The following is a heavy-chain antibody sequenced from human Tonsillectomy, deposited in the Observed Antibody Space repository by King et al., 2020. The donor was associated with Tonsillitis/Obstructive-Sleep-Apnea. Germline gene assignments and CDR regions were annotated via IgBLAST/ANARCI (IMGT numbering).Heavy chain of an antibody. CDR3: ARHTGGSNYDFWCGYYTEFDY. Sequence: QLVQSGAEVKKPGESLKISCKGSGYSFTSYWIGWVRQMPGKGLEWMGIIYPGDSDTRYSPSFQGQVTISADKSISTAYLQWSSLKASDTAMYYCARHTGGSNYDFWCGYYTEFDYWGQGTLVTVSS. V-gene: IGHV5-51*01. CDR2: IYPGDSDT. D-gene: IGHD3-3*01. CDR1: GYSFTSYW. J-gene: IGHJ4*02.